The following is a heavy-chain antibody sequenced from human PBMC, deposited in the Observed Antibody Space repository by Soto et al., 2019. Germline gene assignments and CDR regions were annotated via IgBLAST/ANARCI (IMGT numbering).Heavy chain of an antibody. CDR2: INAANGNV. V-gene: IGHV1-3*01. CDR3: ARAVGQFDP. Sequence: AAVKVSCKASGYTFSSYALHWVRQAPGQRLEWMGWINAANGNVKYSQKFQGRVTITRDTSASTAYMELSSLRSEDTAVYYCARAVGQFDPWGQGTLVTVSS. D-gene: IGHD6-19*01. J-gene: IGHJ5*02. CDR1: GYTFSSYA.